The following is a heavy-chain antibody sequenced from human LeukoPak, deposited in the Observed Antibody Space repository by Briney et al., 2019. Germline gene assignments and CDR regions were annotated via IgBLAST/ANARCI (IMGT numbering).Heavy chain of an antibody. CDR1: GGSVSDYY. J-gene: IGHJ4*02. Sequence: SETLSLTCTVSGGSVSDYYWSWIRQSPGKGLEWIGYIYYTGSSSYNPSLRSRVTISADTSKNQFSLKLSSVTAADTAVYYCARRDTAMVIDYWGQGTLVTVSS. CDR2: IYYTGSS. V-gene: IGHV4-59*02. CDR3: ARRDTAMVIDY. D-gene: IGHD5-18*01.